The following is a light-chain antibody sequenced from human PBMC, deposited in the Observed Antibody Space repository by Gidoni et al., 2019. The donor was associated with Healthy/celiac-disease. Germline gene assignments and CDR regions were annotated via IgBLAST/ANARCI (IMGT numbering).Light chain of an antibody. J-gene: IGKJ5*01. CDR2: AAS. Sequence: IQMTQSPSSLSASVGDRVTITCRASQSISSYLNWYQQKPGKAPKLLIYAASSLQSGVPSRFSGSGSGTDFTLTISSLQPEDFATYYCQQSYSTLRITFXXXARLEIK. V-gene: IGKV1-39*01. CDR3: QQSYSTLRIT. CDR1: QSISSY.